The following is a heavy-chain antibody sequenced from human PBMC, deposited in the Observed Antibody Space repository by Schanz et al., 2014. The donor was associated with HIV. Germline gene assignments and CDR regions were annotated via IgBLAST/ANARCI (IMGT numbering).Heavy chain of an antibody. CDR3: TSGSFEFGDLLDDYYYDAMDV. CDR1: GGTFSNYA. CDR2: IIPIIGTA. Sequence: QVQLVQSGAEVKKPGSSVKVSCKASGGTFSNYAMTWVRQAPGQGLEWMAGIIPIIGTADYAQKFQGRVTFTADESTSTAYMELSSLRSEDTAVYYCTSGSFEFGDLLDDYYYDAMDVWGQGTTVTVSS. D-gene: IGHD3-10*01. V-gene: IGHV1-69*01. J-gene: IGHJ6*02.